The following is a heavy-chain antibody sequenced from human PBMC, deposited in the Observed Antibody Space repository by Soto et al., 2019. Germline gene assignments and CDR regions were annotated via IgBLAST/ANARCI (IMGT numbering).Heavy chain of an antibody. CDR2: ISSRGTYI. V-gene: IGHV3-21*01. CDR3: ARVPQRIAVAGTSNRYYFDY. J-gene: IGHJ4*02. D-gene: IGHD6-19*01. Sequence: GGSLRLSCAASGFTFSNHTMNWVRQAPGRGLEWVSSISSRGTYIYYADSVKGRFTISRDNAKNSLYLQTNSLRAEDTAVYYCARVPQRIAVAGTSNRYYFDYCGRGILVTVSS. CDR1: GFTFSNHT.